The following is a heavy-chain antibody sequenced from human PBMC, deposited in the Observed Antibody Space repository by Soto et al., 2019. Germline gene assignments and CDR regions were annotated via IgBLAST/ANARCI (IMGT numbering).Heavy chain of an antibody. D-gene: IGHD6-19*01. J-gene: IGHJ6*02. CDR1: GFTFSSYD. V-gene: IGHV3-13*01. CDR2: IGTAGDT. Sequence: GGSLRLSCAASGFTFSSYDMHWVRQATGKGLEWVSAIGTAGDTYYPGSVKGRFTISRENAKNSLYLQMNSLRAEDTAVYYCAREYIGWYSHGMDVWGQGTTVTVSS. CDR3: AREYIGWYSHGMDV.